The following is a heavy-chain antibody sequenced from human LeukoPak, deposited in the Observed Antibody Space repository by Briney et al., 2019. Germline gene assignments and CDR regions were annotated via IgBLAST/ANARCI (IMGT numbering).Heavy chain of an antibody. D-gene: IGHD5-12*01. CDR2: IIPIFGTA. CDR1: GGTFSSYA. V-gene: IGHV1-69*05. CDR3: ARAMVDVAATNSHSYDYMGV. J-gene: IGHJ6*03. Sequence: SVKVSCKASGGTFSSYAFSWVRQAPGQGLEWMGGIIPIFGTANYAQKFQGRVTITTDESTSTVYMELSSLRSEDTAVYYCARAMVDVAATNSHSYDYMGVWGKGTTVTVSS.